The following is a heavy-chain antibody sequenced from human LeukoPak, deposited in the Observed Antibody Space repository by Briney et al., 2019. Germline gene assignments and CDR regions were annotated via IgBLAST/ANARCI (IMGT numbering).Heavy chain of an antibody. D-gene: IGHD3-22*01. Sequence: GGSLRLSCAASGFTFSNYAMSWVRQAPGKGLEWVSAISGSGGSTYYADSVKGRFTISRDNSKNTLYLQMNSLRAEDTAVYYCAKALYMPSYYYDSSGYYYFEPWGQGTRVTVS. J-gene: IGHJ5*02. CDR1: GFTFSNYA. V-gene: IGHV3-23*01. CDR2: ISGSGGST. CDR3: AKALYMPSYYYDSSGYYYFEP.